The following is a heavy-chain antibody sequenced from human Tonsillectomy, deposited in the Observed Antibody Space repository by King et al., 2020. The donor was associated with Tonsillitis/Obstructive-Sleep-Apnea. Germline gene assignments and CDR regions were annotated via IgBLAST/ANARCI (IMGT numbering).Heavy chain of an antibody. Sequence: VQLVESGGGLVKPGGSLRLSCAASGFTFSGYSMNWVRQAPGKGLQWVSSISSSSTYVYYADSVKGRFTISRDNAKNSLYLQMKNLRAEDTAVYYCARDRYYGSGSYNYFDYWGQGTLVTVSS. J-gene: IGHJ4*02. CDR2: ISSSSTYV. CDR3: ARDRYYGSGSYNYFDY. V-gene: IGHV3-21*01. CDR1: GFTFSGYS. D-gene: IGHD3-10*01.